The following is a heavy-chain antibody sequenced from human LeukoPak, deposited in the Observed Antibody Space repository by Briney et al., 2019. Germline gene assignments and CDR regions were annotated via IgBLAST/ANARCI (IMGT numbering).Heavy chain of an antibody. J-gene: IGHJ4*02. CDR1: GFTFSSYA. CDR3: ATLSGDSHGYDY. Sequence: PGGSLTLSCAASGFTFSSYAMHWVRQAPGKGLEWVAVILHDGSNKQYADSVKGRFTISRDNSKNTLYLQINSLRAEDTAVYYCATLSGDSHGYDYWGLGTLVTVSS. CDR2: ILHDGSNK. D-gene: IGHD5-18*01. V-gene: IGHV3-30*03.